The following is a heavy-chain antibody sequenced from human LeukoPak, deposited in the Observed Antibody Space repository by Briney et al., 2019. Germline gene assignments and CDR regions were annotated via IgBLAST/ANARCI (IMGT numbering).Heavy chain of an antibody. CDR3: ARGRSITLLRGVAMSDGFDI. Sequence: GGSLRLSCAASGFTFSNYGMNWVRQAPGKGLEWVSFTDTSGRYVYYGDSVKGRFTISRDNANNLLFLQMNGLRAEDTALYYCARGRSITLLRGVAMSDGFDIWGQGAMVAVSS. J-gene: IGHJ3*02. CDR2: TDTSGRYV. V-gene: IGHV3-21*06. D-gene: IGHD3-10*01. CDR1: GFTFSNYG.